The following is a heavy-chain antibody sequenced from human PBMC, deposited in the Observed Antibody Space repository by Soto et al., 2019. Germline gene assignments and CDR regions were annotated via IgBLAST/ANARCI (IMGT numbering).Heavy chain of an antibody. CDR1: GFTFSSYA. J-gene: IGHJ6*02. Sequence: PGGSLRLSCAASGFTFSSYAMSWIRQAPGKWLEWVSAISGSGGSTYYADSVKGRFTISRDNSKNTLYLQMNSLRAEDTAVYYCAKAHMTTVTPFGPVDVWGQGXTVTVYS. D-gene: IGHD4-17*01. CDR3: AKAHMTTVTPFGPVDV. V-gene: IGHV3-23*01. CDR2: ISGSGGST.